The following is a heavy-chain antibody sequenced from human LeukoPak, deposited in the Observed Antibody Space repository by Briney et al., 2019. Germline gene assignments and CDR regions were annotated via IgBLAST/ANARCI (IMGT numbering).Heavy chain of an antibody. J-gene: IGHJ4*02. CDR1: GGSISSYY. CDR3: ARGVYGDHPFDY. V-gene: IGHV4-59*01. D-gene: IGHD4-17*01. Sequence: PSETLSLTCTVSGGSISSYYWSWIRQPPGKGLEWIGYIYYSGSTNYNPSLKSRVTISVDTSKNQFSLKLSSVTAADTAVYYCARGVYGDHPFDYWGQGTLVTVSS. CDR2: IYYSGST.